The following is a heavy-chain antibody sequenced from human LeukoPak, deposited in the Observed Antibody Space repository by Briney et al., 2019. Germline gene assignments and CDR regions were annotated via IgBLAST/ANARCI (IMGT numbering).Heavy chain of an antibody. D-gene: IGHD3-22*01. V-gene: IGHV1-69*06. CDR2: IIPIFGTA. CDR1: GGTFSSYA. CDR3: AGVLGYFDSRGYSRGQVPFDI. Sequence: EASVKVSCKASGGTFSSYAISWVRQAPGQGLEWMGGIIPIFGTANYAQKFQGRVTITADKSTSTAYMELSSLRSEDTAGYYCAGVLGYFDSRGYSRGQVPFDIGGKGKRLPV. J-gene: IGHJ3*02.